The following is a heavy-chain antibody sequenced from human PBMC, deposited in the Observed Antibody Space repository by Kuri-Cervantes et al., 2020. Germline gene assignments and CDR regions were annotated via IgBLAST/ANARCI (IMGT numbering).Heavy chain of an antibody. CDR1: GYTLTELS. J-gene: IGHJ3*02. CDR3: ATTVIAAAGTGAFDI. V-gene: IGHV1-24*01. Sequence: GGSLRLSCKVSGYTLTELSMHWVRQAPGKGLEWMGGFDPKGGETIYAQKFQGRVTMTEDTSTDTAYMELSSLRSEDTAVYYCATTVIAAAGTGAFDIWGQGTMVTVSS. D-gene: IGHD6-13*01. CDR2: FDPKGGET.